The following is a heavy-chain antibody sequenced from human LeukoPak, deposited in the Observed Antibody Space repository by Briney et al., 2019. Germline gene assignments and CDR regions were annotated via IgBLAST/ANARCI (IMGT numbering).Heavy chain of an antibody. CDR3: AKITARRFLGYCSSTSCYNFDY. V-gene: IGHV3-23*01. CDR2: ISGSGGST. Sequence: GGSLRLSCAASGFTFSSYAMSWVRQAPGKGLEWVSGISGSGGSTYYADSVKGRFTISRDNSRNTLYLQMNSLRAEDTAVYYCAKITARRFLGYCSSTSCYNFDYWGQGTLVTVSS. D-gene: IGHD2-2*01. CDR1: GFTFSSYA. J-gene: IGHJ4*02.